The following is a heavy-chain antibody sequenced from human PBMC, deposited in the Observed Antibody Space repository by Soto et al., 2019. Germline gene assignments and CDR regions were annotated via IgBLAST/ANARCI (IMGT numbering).Heavy chain of an antibody. CDR3: TRGPRASSGGTGAY. Sequence: EVQLVESGVGLVQPGGSLRLSGAASGFSFDSYWMHWVRQAPGQGPMWVSRIDYDGTTTNYADSVKGRFTISRDNAKSTLYLQMNSLRPEDTAVYYCTRGPRASSGGTGAYWGKGTLVTVSS. V-gene: IGHV3-74*01. CDR1: GFSFDSYW. J-gene: IGHJ1*01. D-gene: IGHD2-2*01. CDR2: IDYDGTTT.